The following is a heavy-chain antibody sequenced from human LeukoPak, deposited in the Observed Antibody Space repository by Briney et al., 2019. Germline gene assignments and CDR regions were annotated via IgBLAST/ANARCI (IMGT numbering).Heavy chain of an antibody. CDR1: GFTFDDYA. V-gene: IGHV3-9*01. Sequence: GGSLRLSCAASGFTFDDYAMFWVRQAPGQGLEFVSGISWDSRNIGYAASVKGRLTVSRDNAKKSLYLQMNSLRDEDTAFYYCARGNRDSSGFYYYYGMDVWGQGTTVTVSS. J-gene: IGHJ6*02. CDR3: ARGNRDSSGFYYYYGMDV. D-gene: IGHD6-19*01. CDR2: ISWDSRNI.